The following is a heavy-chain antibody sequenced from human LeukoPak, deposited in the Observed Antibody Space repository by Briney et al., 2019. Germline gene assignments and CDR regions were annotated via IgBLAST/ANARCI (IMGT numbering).Heavy chain of an antibody. Sequence: PSGTLSLTCAVSGGSISSSNWWSWVRPPPGKGLEWIGEIYHSGSTNYNPSLKSRVTISVDKSKNQFSLNVSSVTAADTAVYYCARAEVVGAHLRSGYFQHWGQGTLVIVSS. CDR3: ARAEVVGAHLRSGYFQH. V-gene: IGHV4-4*02. CDR1: GGSISSSNW. J-gene: IGHJ1*01. D-gene: IGHD1-26*01. CDR2: IYHSGST.